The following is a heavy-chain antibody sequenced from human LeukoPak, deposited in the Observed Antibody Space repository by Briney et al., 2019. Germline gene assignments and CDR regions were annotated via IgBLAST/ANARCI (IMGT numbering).Heavy chain of an antibody. J-gene: IGHJ6*03. CDR3: ARDWAFPGLYYMDV. CDR1: GYTFTGYY. Sequence: ASVKVSCKASGYTFTGYYMHWVRQAPGQGLEWMGWINPNSGGTNYAQNLQGRVTMTTDTSTSTVYMELSSLRSEDTAVYYCARDWAFPGLYYMDVWGKGTTVTISS. V-gene: IGHV1-2*02. CDR2: INPNSGGT. D-gene: IGHD2/OR15-2a*01.